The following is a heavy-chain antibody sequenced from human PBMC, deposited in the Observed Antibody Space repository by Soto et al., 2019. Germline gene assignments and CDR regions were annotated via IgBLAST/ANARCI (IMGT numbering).Heavy chain of an antibody. V-gene: IGHV4-34*01. D-gene: IGHD4-17*01. Sequence: QVQLQQWGAGLLKPSETLSLTCAVYGGSFSGYYWSWIRQPPGKGLEWIGEINHSGSTNYNPFLKSRVTISVDTSKNQFSLKLSSVTAADTAVYYCARLTVTTVGPWDAYYYYYYMDVWGKGTTVTVSS. J-gene: IGHJ6*03. CDR1: GGSFSGYY. CDR2: INHSGST. CDR3: ARLTVTTVGPWDAYYYYYYMDV.